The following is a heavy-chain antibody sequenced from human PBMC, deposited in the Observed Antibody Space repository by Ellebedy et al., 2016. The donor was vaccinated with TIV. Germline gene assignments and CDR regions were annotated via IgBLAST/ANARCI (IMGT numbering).Heavy chain of an antibody. Sequence: SETLSLXXTVSGGSISSSSYYWGWIRQPPGKGLEWIGSIYYSGSTYYNPSLKSRVTISVDTSKNQFSLKLSSVTAADTAVYYCARGYPTYCSGGSCYPGSNWFDPWGQGTLVTVSS. J-gene: IGHJ5*02. D-gene: IGHD2-15*01. CDR1: GGSISSSSYY. CDR2: IYYSGST. CDR3: ARGYPTYCSGGSCYPGSNWFDP. V-gene: IGHV4-39*07.